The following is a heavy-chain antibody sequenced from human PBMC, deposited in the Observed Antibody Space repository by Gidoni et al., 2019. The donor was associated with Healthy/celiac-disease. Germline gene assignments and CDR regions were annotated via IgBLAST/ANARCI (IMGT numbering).Heavy chain of an antibody. D-gene: IGHD3-22*01. CDR3: ARAGLYYYDSSGQGYYYGMDV. CDR2: INPNSGGT. Sequence: QVQLVQSGAEVKKPGASVKVSCKASGYTFTGYYMPWVRQAPGQGLEWMGWINPNSGGTNYAQKFQGRVTMTRDTSISTAYMELSRLRSDDTAVYYCARAGLYYYDSSGQGYYYGMDVWGQGTTVTVSS. V-gene: IGHV1-2*02. J-gene: IGHJ6*02. CDR1: GYTFTGYY.